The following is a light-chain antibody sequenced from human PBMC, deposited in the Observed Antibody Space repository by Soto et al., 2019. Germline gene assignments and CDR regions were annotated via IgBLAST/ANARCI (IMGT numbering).Light chain of an antibody. CDR1: QSISSW. CDR2: DAS. Sequence: DIPMSQSPSTLSASVGDRVTITCRPSQSISSWLAWYQQKPGKAPKLLIYDASSLESGVPSRFSGSGSGTEFTLTISSLQPDDFPTYYCQQYNSYPWTFGQGTKVEIK. V-gene: IGKV1-5*01. CDR3: QQYNSYPWT. J-gene: IGKJ1*01.